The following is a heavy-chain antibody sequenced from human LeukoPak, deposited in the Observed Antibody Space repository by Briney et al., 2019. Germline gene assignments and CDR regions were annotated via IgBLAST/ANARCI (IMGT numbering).Heavy chain of an antibody. CDR1: GGSISSGGQY. D-gene: IGHD4-17*01. Sequence: PSQTLSLTCAVSGGSISSGGQYGSWIRQPPGKGLEWIGNIYHSGTTSYYPSLKSRVTISVDRSKNQSSLKLSSVTAADTAVYYCARAFPFDDYGDPDAFDIWGQGTMVTVSS. J-gene: IGHJ3*02. CDR3: ARAFPFDDYGDPDAFDI. CDR2: IYHSGTT. V-gene: IGHV4-30-2*01.